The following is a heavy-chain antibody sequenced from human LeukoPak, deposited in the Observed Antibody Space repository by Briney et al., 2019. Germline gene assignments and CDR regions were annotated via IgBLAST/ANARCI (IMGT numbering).Heavy chain of an antibody. Sequence: PGGSLRLSCAASGFTFSSYAMSWVRQPPGKGREGVSGISGSGDNTYYADSVKGRFTISRDNAKNSLYLQMNSLRAEDTAVYYCARVLGPVAGDFDAFDIWGQGTMVTVSS. V-gene: IGHV3-23*01. CDR2: ISGSGDNT. CDR1: GFTFSSYA. D-gene: IGHD6-19*01. CDR3: ARVLGPVAGDFDAFDI. J-gene: IGHJ3*02.